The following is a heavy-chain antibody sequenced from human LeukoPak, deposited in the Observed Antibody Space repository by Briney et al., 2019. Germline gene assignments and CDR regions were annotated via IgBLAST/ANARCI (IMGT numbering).Heavy chain of an antibody. Sequence: PSETLSLTCTVSGGSISSGGYYWSWIRQHPGMGLEWIGYIYYSGSTYYNPSLKSRVTISVDTSKNQFSLKLSSVTAADTAVYYCARSVEGYWFDPWGQGTLVTVSS. CDR2: IYYSGST. V-gene: IGHV4-31*03. J-gene: IGHJ5*02. D-gene: IGHD5/OR15-5a*01. CDR3: ARSVEGYWFDP. CDR1: GGSISSGGYY.